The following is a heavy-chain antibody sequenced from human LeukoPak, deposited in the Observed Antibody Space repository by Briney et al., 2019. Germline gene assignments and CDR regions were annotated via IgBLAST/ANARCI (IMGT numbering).Heavy chain of an antibody. Sequence: SDTLSLTCTVSGGSISSGGYYWSWIRQHPGKGLEWIGYIYYSGSTYYNPSLKSRVTISVDTSKNQFSLKLSSVTAADTAVYYCARDSSSHFNFDYWGQGTLVTVSS. D-gene: IGHD6-6*01. CDR2: IYYSGST. CDR1: GGSISSGGYY. V-gene: IGHV4-31*03. J-gene: IGHJ4*02. CDR3: ARDSSSHFNFDY.